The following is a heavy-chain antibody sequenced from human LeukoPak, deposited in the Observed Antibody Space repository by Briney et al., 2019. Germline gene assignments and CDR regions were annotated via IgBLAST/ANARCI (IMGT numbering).Heavy chain of an antibody. D-gene: IGHD3-3*01. CDR2: IYHSEST. V-gene: IGHV4-30-2*01. Sequence: SETLSLTCAVSGGSISSGGYSWSWIRQPPGRGLEWIGCIYHSESTYYNPSLKSRVTISVDRSKNQFSLKLSSVTAADTAVYYCARQKLRWGAFDIWGQGTMVTVSS. J-gene: IGHJ3*02. CDR3: ARQKLRWGAFDI. CDR1: GGSISSGGYS.